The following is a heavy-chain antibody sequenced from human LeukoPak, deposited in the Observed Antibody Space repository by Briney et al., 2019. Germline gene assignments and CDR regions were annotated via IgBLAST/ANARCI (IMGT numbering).Heavy chain of an antibody. Sequence: GGSLRLSCAASGFTFSSYWMHWVRQAPGKGLVWVSRVNSDGRGTSYADSVKGRFTISRDNSKNTLYLQINSLRAEDTAVYYCAREADWGAYFDYWGQGTLVTVSS. CDR2: VNSDGRGT. D-gene: IGHD7-27*01. V-gene: IGHV3-74*01. J-gene: IGHJ4*02. CDR1: GFTFSSYW. CDR3: AREADWGAYFDY.